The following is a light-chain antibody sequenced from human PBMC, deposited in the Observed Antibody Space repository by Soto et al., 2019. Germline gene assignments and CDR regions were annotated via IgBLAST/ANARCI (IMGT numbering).Light chain of an antibody. CDR2: VAS. J-gene: IGKJ2*01. V-gene: IGKV3-20*01. Sequence: EIVLTQSPGTLSLSPGERATLSCRASQSVSSSYLAWYQQKPCQAPRLLIYVASSRATGIPDRFSGSGSGTAFTLTISRLEPEDFAVYYCQQYGSSPPYTFGKGTKLEIK. CDR3: QQYGSSPPYT. CDR1: QSVSSSY.